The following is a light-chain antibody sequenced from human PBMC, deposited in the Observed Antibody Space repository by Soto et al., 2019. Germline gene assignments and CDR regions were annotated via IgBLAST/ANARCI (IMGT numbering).Light chain of an antibody. CDR2: DAS. V-gene: IGKV3-20*01. CDR1: QSLSSTY. J-gene: IGKJ2*02. CDR3: QQYGSSPPCT. Sequence: EIVLTQSPGTLSLSPGERAALSCRASQSLSSTYLAWYQQKPGQAPRLLIYDASSRATGIPDRFSGSGSGTDFTLTISRLEPEDFAVYYCQQYGSSPPCTFGQGTKLEIK.